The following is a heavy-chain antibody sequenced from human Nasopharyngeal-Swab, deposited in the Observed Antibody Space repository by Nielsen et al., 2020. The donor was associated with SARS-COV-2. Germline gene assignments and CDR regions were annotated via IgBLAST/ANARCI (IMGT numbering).Heavy chain of an antibody. CDR2: IYYSGST. CDR3: AGDPGYSYFNWFDP. Sequence: SETLSLTCTVSGGSVSSGSYYWSCTRQPPGKGLEWIGYIYYSGSTNYNPSLKSRVTISVDTSKNQFSLKLSSVTAADTAVYYCAGDPGYSYFNWFDPWGQGTLVTVSS. J-gene: IGHJ5*02. V-gene: IGHV4-61*01. D-gene: IGHD5-18*01. CDR1: GGSVSSGSYY.